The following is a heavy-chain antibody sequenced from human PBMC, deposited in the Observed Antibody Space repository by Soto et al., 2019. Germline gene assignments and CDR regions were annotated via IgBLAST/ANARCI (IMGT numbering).Heavy chain of an antibody. CDR1: CYSISSSNC. CDR2: IYYSGTT. CDR3: ARTPDI. J-gene: IGHJ3*02. V-gene: IGHV4-28*01. Sequence: SETLYRSSSFACYSISSSNCWGWIRQPPGKGLEWIGYIYYSGTTYYNPSLKSRVTMSVDTSKNHFSLKLTSVTAVDTAVYYCARTPDIWGQGTMVT.